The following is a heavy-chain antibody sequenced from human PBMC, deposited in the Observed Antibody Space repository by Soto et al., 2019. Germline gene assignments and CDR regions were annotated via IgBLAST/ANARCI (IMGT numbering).Heavy chain of an antibody. CDR2: ISAYNGNT. Sequence: ASVNVSCKASGYTFTSYGISWVRQAPGQGLEWMGWISAYNGNTNYAQKLQGRVTMTTDTSTSTAYMELRSLRSDDTAVYYCARRGLTWYYDFWSGSYPGYYGMDVWGQVTTVAVS. CDR1: GYTFTSYG. V-gene: IGHV1-18*01. D-gene: IGHD3-3*01. J-gene: IGHJ6*02. CDR3: ARRGLTWYYDFWSGSYPGYYGMDV.